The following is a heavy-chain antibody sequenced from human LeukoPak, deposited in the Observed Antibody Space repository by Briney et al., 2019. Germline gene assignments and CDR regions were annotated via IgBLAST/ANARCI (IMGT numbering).Heavy chain of an antibody. CDR2: IYYSGST. J-gene: IGHJ2*01. Sequence: PSETLSLTCTVSGGSISSSSYYWGCIRQPPGKGLEWIGSIYYSGSTYYNPSLESRVTISVDTSKNQFSLKLSSVTAADTAVYYCARQPLTPHIVGATYWYFDLWGRGTLVTVSS. CDR1: GGSISSSSYY. CDR3: ARQPLTPHIVGATYWYFDL. D-gene: IGHD1-26*01. V-gene: IGHV4-39*01.